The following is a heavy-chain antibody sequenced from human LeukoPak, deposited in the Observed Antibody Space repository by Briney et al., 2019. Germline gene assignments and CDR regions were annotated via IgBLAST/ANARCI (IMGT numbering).Heavy chain of an antibody. V-gene: IGHV3-23*01. CDR1: GFTFSSYA. CDR3: AKEYSGSYYGYFQH. D-gene: IGHD1-26*01. CDR2: IVGSGDNT. Sequence: PGGSLRLSCAASGFTFSSYAMNWVRQAPGEGLEWVSAIVGSGDNTYYVDSVKGRFTISRDNSKNTLYLQMNSLRAEDTAVYYCAKEYSGSYYGYFQHWGQGTLVTVSS. J-gene: IGHJ1*01.